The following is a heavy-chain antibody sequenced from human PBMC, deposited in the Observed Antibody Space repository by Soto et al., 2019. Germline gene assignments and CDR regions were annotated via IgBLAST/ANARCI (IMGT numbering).Heavy chain of an antibody. V-gene: IGHV4-31*03. CDR1: GAALNSGNYY. Sequence: SETLSLTCSVSGAALNSGNYYWSWIRQVPGKGLEWIGHIYVTGAVDYNPSLRDRITISQDTSERQFSLNLRLVTAADTAVYYCARIRIATTNYKCFDPCGQGTLVTVS. CDR2: IYVTGAV. J-gene: IGHJ5*02. CDR3: ARIRIATTNYKCFDP. D-gene: IGHD1-1*01.